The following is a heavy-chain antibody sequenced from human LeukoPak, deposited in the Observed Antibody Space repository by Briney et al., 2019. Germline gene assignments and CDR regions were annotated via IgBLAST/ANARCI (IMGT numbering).Heavy chain of an antibody. Sequence: SETLSLTCTVSGGSISSYYWSWTRQPPGKGLEWIGYIYYSGSTNYNPSLKSRVTISVDTSKNQFSLKLSSVTAADTAGYYCAREGSPGLWFDPWGQGTLVTVS. V-gene: IGHV4-59*01. CDR3: AREGSPGLWFDP. CDR1: GGSISSYY. J-gene: IGHJ5*02. CDR2: IYYSGST. D-gene: IGHD2-15*01.